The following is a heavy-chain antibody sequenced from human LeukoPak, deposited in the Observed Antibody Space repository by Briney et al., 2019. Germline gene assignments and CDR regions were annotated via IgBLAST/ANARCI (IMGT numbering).Heavy chain of an antibody. CDR3: ARDPHQIVGATTFFDY. Sequence: ASVKVSCKASGYIFTSYAMNWVRQAPGQGLEWMGWINTNTGNPTYAQRFTGRFVFSLDTSVSTAYLQISSLKAEDTAVYYCARDPHQIVGATTFFDYWGQGTLVTVSS. V-gene: IGHV7-4-1*02. D-gene: IGHD1-26*01. J-gene: IGHJ4*02. CDR1: GYIFTSYA. CDR2: INTNTGNP.